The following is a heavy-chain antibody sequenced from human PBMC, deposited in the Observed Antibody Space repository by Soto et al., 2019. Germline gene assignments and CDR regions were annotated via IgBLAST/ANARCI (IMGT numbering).Heavy chain of an antibody. J-gene: IGHJ6*02. CDR3: ASNSGYCSGGSCYLGGFYYYGMDV. CDR1: GGTFSSYA. Sequence: QVQLVQSGAEVKKPGSSVKVSCKASGGTFSSYAISWVRQAPGQGLEWMGGIIPIFGTANYAQKFQGRVTITADESTSTAYMELSSLRSEDTAVSYCASNSGYCSGGSCYLGGFYYYGMDVWGQGTTVTVSS. CDR2: IIPIFGTA. V-gene: IGHV1-69*01. D-gene: IGHD2-15*01.